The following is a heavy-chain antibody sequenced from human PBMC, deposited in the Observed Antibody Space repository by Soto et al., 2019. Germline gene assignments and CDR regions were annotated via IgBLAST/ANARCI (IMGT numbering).Heavy chain of an antibody. V-gene: IGHV4-59*01. J-gene: IGHJ5*02. CDR3: ARVAPRPYAFDP. D-gene: IGHD3-16*01. CDR1: GGSISSYY. CDR2: IHYSGST. Sequence: SETLSLTCTVSGGSISSYYWSWVRQPPGKGLEWIGYIHYSGSTNYNPSLKSRVTISVDTSKNQFSLKLSSVTAADTAVYYCARVAPRPYAFDPWGQGTLVTVS.